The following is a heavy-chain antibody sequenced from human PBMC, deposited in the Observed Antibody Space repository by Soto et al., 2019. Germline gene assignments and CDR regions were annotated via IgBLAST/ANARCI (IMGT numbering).Heavy chain of an antibody. V-gene: IGHV3-30*18. Sequence: LRLSCAASGFTFSSYGMHWVRQAPGKGLEWMAVISYDGSNKYYADSVKGRFTISRDNSKNTLYLQMNSLRAEDTAVYYCAKDRWLQSSYYYYYGIDVWGQGTTVTVSS. D-gene: IGHD5-12*01. CDR1: GFTFSSYG. CDR2: ISYDGSNK. CDR3: AKDRWLQSSYYYYYGIDV. J-gene: IGHJ6*02.